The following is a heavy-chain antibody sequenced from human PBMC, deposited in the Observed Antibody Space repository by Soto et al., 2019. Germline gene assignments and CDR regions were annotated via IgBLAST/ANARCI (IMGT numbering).Heavy chain of an antibody. CDR1: GYTFIDYF. CDR2: INPSSGET. D-gene: IGHD2-15*01. V-gene: IGHV1-2*02. CDR3: VRGLKWSDLDY. J-gene: IGHJ4*02. Sequence: ASVKVSCKASGYTFIDYFMQWVRQAPGQGLEWMGWINPSSGETTYAQKFQGRVTMTRDTSISTAYMDLITLRSDDTAVYYCVRGLKWSDLDYWGQGTPVTVSS.